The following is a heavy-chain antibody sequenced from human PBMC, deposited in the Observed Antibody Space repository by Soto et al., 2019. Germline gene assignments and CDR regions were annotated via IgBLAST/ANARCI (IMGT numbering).Heavy chain of an antibody. CDR1: GFIFGSYD. CDR2: ISYDGTNK. D-gene: IGHD4-17*01. Sequence: QVQLVESGGGVVQPGRSLRLSCVASGFIFGSYDMHWVRQAPGEGLEWVAVISYDGTNKYYADSVKGRFTISRDNSKNTLWLQMNSLRAEDTAVYYCAQVPRYTVTPPDDYWGQGTLVTVSS. CDR3: AQVPRYTVTPPDDY. V-gene: IGHV3-30*18. J-gene: IGHJ4*02.